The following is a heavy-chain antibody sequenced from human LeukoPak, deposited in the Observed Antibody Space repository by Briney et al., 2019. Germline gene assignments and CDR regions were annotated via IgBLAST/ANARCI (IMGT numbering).Heavy chain of an antibody. J-gene: IGHJ4*02. CDR2: IKQDGSEE. V-gene: IGHV3-7*01. Sequence: PGGSLRLSCAASGFTFSSYWMSWVRQAPGKGLEWVANIKQDGSEEFYVDSVKGRFTISRDNAKNSLYLQMNSLRAEDTAVYYYARVDCTGFSCYSGFDYWGQGTLATVSS. CDR3: ARVDCTGFSCYSGFDY. D-gene: IGHD2-15*01. CDR1: GFTFSSYW.